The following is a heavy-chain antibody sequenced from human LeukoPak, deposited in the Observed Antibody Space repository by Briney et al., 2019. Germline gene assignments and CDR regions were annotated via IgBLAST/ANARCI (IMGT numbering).Heavy chain of an antibody. D-gene: IGHD4-17*01. CDR3: ARSYGDYGSYYYYYMDV. J-gene: IGHJ6*03. V-gene: IGHV4-59*01. Sequence: NPSETLSLTCTVSGGSISSYYWSWIRQPPGKGLEWIGYIYYSGSTNYNPSLKSRVTISVDTSKNQFSLKLSSVTAADTAVYYCARSYGDYGSYYYYYMDVWGKGTTVTVSS. CDR2: IYYSGST. CDR1: GGSISSYY.